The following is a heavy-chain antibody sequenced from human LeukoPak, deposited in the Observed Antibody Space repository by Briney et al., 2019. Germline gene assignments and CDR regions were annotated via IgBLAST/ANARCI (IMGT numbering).Heavy chain of an antibody. Sequence: GGSLRLSCAASGFTVSSNYMSWVRQAPGKGLEWVSVIYSGGSTYYADSVKGRFTISRDNSKNTLYLQMNSLRAEDTAVYYCARASVRGGITVDYWGQGTLVTVSS. CDR3: ARASVRGGITVDY. CDR2: IYSGGST. D-gene: IGHD3-10*02. CDR1: GFTVSSNY. V-gene: IGHV3-53*01. J-gene: IGHJ4*02.